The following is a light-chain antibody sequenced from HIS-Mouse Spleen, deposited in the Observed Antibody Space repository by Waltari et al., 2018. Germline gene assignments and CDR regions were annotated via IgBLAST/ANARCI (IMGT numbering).Light chain of an antibody. Sequence: EIVMTPSPATLSVSPGESATLSCRASQSVSSNLAWYQQKPGQAPRLLIYGASTRATGIPARFSGSGSGTEFTLTISSMQSEDFAVYYCQQYNNWLTFGGGTKVEIK. CDR3: QQYNNWLT. CDR2: GAS. CDR1: QSVSSN. V-gene: IGKV3-15*01. J-gene: IGKJ4*01.